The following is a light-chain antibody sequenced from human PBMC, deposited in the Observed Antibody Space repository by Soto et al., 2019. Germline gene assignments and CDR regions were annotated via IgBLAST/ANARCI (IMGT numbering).Light chain of an antibody. Sequence: QSVLTQPASVSGSPGQSITISCTGTSSDVGSYNLVSWYQQHPGKAPKLMIYEVSKRPSGVSNRFSGSKSGNTASLPISGLQAEDEADYYCCSYAGSSTSFVFGTGTKLTVL. CDR1: SSDVGSYNL. J-gene: IGLJ1*01. V-gene: IGLV2-23*02. CDR3: CSYAGSSTSFV. CDR2: EVS.